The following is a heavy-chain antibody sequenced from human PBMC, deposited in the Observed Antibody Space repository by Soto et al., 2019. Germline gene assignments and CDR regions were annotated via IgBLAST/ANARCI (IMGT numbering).Heavy chain of an antibody. J-gene: IGHJ4*02. CDR2: FDPEDGET. V-gene: IGHV1-24*01. D-gene: IGHD5-18*01. Sequence: ASVKVSCKVSGYTLTELSMHWVRQAPGKGLEWMGGFDPEDGETIYAQKFQGRVTMTEDTSTDTAYMKLSSLRSEDTAVYYCATVWIQLWGGYFDYWGQGTLVTVSS. CDR1: GYTLTELS. CDR3: ATVWIQLWGGYFDY.